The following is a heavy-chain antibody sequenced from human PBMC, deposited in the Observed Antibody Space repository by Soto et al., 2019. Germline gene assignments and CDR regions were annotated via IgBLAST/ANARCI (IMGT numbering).Heavy chain of an antibody. CDR1: GFTFSSYW. J-gene: IGHJ6*02. D-gene: IGHD3-22*01. CDR2: IKRDGSEK. Sequence: EVQLVESGGGLVQPGGSLRLSCAASGFTFSSYWMSWVRQAPGKGLEWVANIKRDGSEKYYVDSVKGRFTISRDNAKNSLYLQMNSLRAEDTAVYYCARDRGWIVDYGMDVWGQGTTVTVSS. V-gene: IGHV3-7*01. CDR3: ARDRGWIVDYGMDV.